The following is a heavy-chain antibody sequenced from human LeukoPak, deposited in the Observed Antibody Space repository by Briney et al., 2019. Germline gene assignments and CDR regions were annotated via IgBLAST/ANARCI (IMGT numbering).Heavy chain of an antibody. CDR2: ISNSGNTI. J-gene: IGHJ6*02. Sequence: GGSLRLSCAASGFTFSDWFVSWIRQAPGTGLEWVSYISNSGNTIYYADSVKGRFTISRDNAKETVNLQMNSLRAEDTAIYYCARGHFGLDVWGQGTTVTVSS. CDR1: GFTFSDWF. CDR3: ARGHFGLDV. V-gene: IGHV3-11*01.